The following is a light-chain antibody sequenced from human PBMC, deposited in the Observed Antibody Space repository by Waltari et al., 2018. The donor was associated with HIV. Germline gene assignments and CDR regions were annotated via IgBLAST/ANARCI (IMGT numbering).Light chain of an antibody. J-gene: IGKJ1*01. Sequence: EIVLTQSPGTLSLSPGDRATLSCRASQSVGSTYLAWYQQKSGQAPRLLIYGASSRATGIPDRFSGSGSGTDFTLTISRLEPEDFAVYYCQQYGSSPQTFGQVTKVDIK. CDR2: GAS. CDR1: QSVGSTY. CDR3: QQYGSSPQT. V-gene: IGKV3-20*01.